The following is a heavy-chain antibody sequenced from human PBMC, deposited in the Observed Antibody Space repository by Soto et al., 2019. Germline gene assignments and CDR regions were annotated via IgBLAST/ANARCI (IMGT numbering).Heavy chain of an antibody. Sequence: QVQLVQSGAEVKKPGSSVKVSCKASGGTFSSSAFSWVRQAPGQGLEWMGGIMPLFRTADYAQKFQGRVTITADESTSTPYIELSRLRSEDTVVYYCAGAKARQQIGGNFYRIMDVWGQGPTVTVSS. J-gene: IGHJ6*02. D-gene: IGHD4-4*01. CDR1: GGTFSSSA. V-gene: IGHV1-69*12. CDR2: IMPLFRTA. CDR3: AGAKARQQIGGNFYRIMDV.